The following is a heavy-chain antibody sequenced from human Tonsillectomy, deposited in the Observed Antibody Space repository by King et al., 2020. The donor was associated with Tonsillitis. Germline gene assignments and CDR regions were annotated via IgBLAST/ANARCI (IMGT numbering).Heavy chain of an antibody. J-gene: IGHJ4*02. CDR2: FNPYYGNT. D-gene: IGHD5-24*01. V-gene: IGHV1-18*01. Sequence: QLVQSGAEVQKPGASVNVSCKASGYSFTNYGISWVRQAPGQGLEWMGWFNPYYGNTNYAQKFQGRVTMTTDTSTSTAYMELRSLRSDDTAVYYCARRCRDGYNAQFDYWGQGTLVTVSS. CDR3: ARRCRDGYNAQFDY. CDR1: GYSFTNYG.